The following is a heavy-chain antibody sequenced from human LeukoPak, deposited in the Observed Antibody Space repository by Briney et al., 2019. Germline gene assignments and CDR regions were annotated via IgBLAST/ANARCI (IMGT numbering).Heavy chain of an antibody. CDR1: GLTFSSYA. J-gene: IGHJ6*02. Sequence: QTGRSLRLSCAASGLTFSSYAMSWVRQAPGKGLEWVSAISGSGGSTYYADSVKGRFTISRDNSKNTLYLQMNSLRVEDTAVYYCARCSGGSYYYGMDVWGQGTTVTVSS. CDR2: ISGSGGST. D-gene: IGHD1-26*01. CDR3: ARCSGGSYYYGMDV. V-gene: IGHV3-23*01.